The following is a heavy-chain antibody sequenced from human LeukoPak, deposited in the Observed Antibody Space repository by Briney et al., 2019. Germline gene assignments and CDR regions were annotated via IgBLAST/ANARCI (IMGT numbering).Heavy chain of an antibody. Sequence: GGSLRLSCAASGFTFSSYWMSWVRQAPGKGLEWVANIKQDGSEKYYVDSVKGRFTISRDNAKNSLYLQMNSLRAEDTAVYYCARDPSFWIRGYPFAWGQGTLVTVSS. CDR2: IKQDGSEK. J-gene: IGHJ5*02. D-gene: IGHD3-22*01. CDR1: GFTFSSYW. CDR3: ARDPSFWIRGYPFA. V-gene: IGHV3-7*01.